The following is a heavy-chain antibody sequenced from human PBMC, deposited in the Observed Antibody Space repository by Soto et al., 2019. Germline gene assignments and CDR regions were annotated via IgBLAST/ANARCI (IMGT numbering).Heavy chain of an antibody. Sequence: SETLSLTCTVSGDSISSGDYYWSWIRQPPGKGLEWIGCIYYSGNTYYNPSLKRRFSISVDTSKNQFSLQLSSVTVADTAVYYCARDGKRYSSPTGLLEDWALGTLVTVSS. D-gene: IGHD6-13*01. CDR3: ARDGKRYSSPTGLLED. CDR1: GDSISSGDYY. V-gene: IGHV4-30-4*01. CDR2: IYYSGNT. J-gene: IGHJ4*02.